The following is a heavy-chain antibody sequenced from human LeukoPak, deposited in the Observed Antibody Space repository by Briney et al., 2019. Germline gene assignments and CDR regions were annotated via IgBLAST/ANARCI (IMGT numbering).Heavy chain of an antibody. CDR2: IYFSGST. Sequence: SETLSLTCTVSGGSVSSGNYYWSWIRQPPGKGLERNGYIYFSGSTNYNPSLKSRVTISVNTSKNQFSLKLSSVTAADTAVYYCARDPGDTTGTYNFDYWGQGTLVTVSS. D-gene: IGHD1-1*01. V-gene: IGHV4-61*01. CDR3: ARDPGDTTGTYNFDY. CDR1: GGSVSSGNYY. J-gene: IGHJ4*02.